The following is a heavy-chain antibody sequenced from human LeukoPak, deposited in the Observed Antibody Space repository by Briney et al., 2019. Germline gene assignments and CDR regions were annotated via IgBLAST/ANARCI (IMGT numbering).Heavy chain of an antibody. CDR3: AKDASSSWYGVGSFDP. V-gene: IGHV3-53*01. Sequence: GGSLRLSCAASGFTVSNNYMTWVRQAPGKGLEWVSVIYSGGSTYYADSVKGRFTISRDNSKNTLYLQMNSLRAEDTAVYYCAKDASSSWYGVGSFDPWGQGTLVTVSS. CDR2: IYSGGST. CDR1: GFTVSNNY. J-gene: IGHJ5*02. D-gene: IGHD6-13*01.